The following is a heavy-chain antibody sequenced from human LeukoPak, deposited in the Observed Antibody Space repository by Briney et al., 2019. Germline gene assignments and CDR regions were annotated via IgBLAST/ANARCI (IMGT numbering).Heavy chain of an antibody. V-gene: IGHV4-59*08. Sequence: SETLSLTCTVSGGSISNSYWSWIRQPPGKGLEWIGYIYYTGDSNYNPSLKSRVAISLDTSKNQLSLNLRSVTAADTAVYYCARHEFASPFDSWGQGTLVTVSS. CDR1: GGSISNSY. J-gene: IGHJ4*02. CDR3: ARHEFASPFDS. CDR2: IYYTGDS. D-gene: IGHD2-21*01.